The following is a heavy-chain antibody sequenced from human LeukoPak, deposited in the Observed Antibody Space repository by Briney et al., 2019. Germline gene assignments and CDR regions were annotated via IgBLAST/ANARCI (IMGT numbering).Heavy chain of an antibody. Sequence: SETLSLTCTVSGYSISSGYYWGWIRQPPGKGLEWIGSIYHSGSTYYNPSLKSRVTMSVDTSKNQFSLKLSSVTAADTAVYYCARDNGWNGDYWNWFDPWGQGTLVTVSS. D-gene: IGHD4-17*01. V-gene: IGHV4-38-2*02. CDR1: GYSISSGYY. CDR3: ARDNGWNGDYWNWFDP. J-gene: IGHJ5*02. CDR2: IYHSGST.